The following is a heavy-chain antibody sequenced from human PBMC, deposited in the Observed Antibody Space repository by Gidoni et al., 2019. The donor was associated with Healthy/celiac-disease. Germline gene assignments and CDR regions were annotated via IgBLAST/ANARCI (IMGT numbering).Heavy chain of an antibody. J-gene: IGHJ6*02. CDR3: ARDLPPYGDYGGMDV. CDR2: ISAYNGNT. V-gene: IGHV1-18*01. CDR1: GYTFTSYG. D-gene: IGHD4-17*01. Sequence: QVQLVQSGAEVKKPGASGKVSCKASGYTFTSYGISGVRQAPGQGLEWMGWISAYNGNTNYAQKLQGRVTMTTDPSTSTAYMELRSLRSDDTAVYHCARDLPPYGDYGGMDVWGQGTTVTVSS.